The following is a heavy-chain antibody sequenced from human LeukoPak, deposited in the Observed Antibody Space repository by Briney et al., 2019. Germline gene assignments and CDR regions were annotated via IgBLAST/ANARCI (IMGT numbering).Heavy chain of an antibody. D-gene: IGHD5-12*01. CDR3: ARVHSGYDFSY. CDR1: GGTFSSYA. Sequence: ASVKVSCKASGGTFSSYAISWVRQAPGQGLEWMGWINPNSGGTNYAQNFQGRVTMTRDTSISTAYMDLSRLRSDDTAVYYCARVHSGYDFSYWGQGTLVTVSS. V-gene: IGHV1-2*02. CDR2: INPNSGGT. J-gene: IGHJ4*02.